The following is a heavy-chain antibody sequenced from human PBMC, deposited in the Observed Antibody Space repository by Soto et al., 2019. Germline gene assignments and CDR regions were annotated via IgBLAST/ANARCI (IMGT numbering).Heavy chain of an antibody. V-gene: IGHV3-21*01. Sequence: GGSLRLSCAASGFTFSSYSMNWVRQAPGKGLEWVSSISSSSSYIYYADSVKGRFTISRDNAKNSLYLQMNGLRAEDTAVYYCARESTPDHSGSWFDPWGQGTLVTVSS. CDR3: ARESTPDHSGSWFDP. J-gene: IGHJ5*02. CDR1: GFTFSSYS. CDR2: ISSSSSYI. D-gene: IGHD6-25*01.